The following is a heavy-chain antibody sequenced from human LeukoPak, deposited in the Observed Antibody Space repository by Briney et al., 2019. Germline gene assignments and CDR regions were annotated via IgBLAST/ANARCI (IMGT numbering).Heavy chain of an antibody. CDR2: ISHSSDYK. V-gene: IGHV3-21*05. Sequence: GGSLRLSCAASGFTFSSYWMSWVRQAPGKGLEWVSYISHSSDYKHYADSVKGRFTISRDNAENSLYLQMNSLRAEDTAVYYCARDHDILTGYSVYFDFWGQGTLVTVSS. CDR1: GFTFSSYW. D-gene: IGHD3-9*01. J-gene: IGHJ4*02. CDR3: ARDHDILTGYSVYFDF.